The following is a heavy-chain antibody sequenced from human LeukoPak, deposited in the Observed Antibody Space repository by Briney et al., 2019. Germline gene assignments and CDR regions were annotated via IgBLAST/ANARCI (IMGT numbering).Heavy chain of an antibody. CDR1: GYTFTGYY. CDR2: INPNSGGT. D-gene: IGHD2-2*01. CDR3: ASHPKAIVVVPAAIYY. Sequence: GASVKVSCKASGYTFTGYYMHWVRQAPGQGLEWMGWINPNSGGTNYAQKFQGRVTMTGDTSISTAYMELSRLRSDDTAVYYCASHPKAIVVVPAAIYYWGQGTLVTVSS. J-gene: IGHJ4*02. V-gene: IGHV1-2*02.